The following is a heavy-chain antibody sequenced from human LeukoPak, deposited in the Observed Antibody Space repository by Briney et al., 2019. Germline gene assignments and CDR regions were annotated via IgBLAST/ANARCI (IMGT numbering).Heavy chain of an antibody. CDR2: IIPSSGTA. J-gene: IGHJ1*01. CDR3: ARGPFGYYDSSGYFYEYFQH. CDR1: GGTFSSYA. V-gene: IGHV1-69*05. Sequence: ASVKVSCKASGGTFSSYAISWVRQAPGQELEWMGGIIPSSGTASYAQKSQGRVTITTDESTSTSYMELSSLRSEDTAVYYCARGPFGYYDSSGYFYEYFQHWGQGTLVTVSS. D-gene: IGHD3-22*01.